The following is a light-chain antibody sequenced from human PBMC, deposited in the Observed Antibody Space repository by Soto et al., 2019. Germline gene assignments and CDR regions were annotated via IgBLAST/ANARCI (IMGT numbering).Light chain of an antibody. CDR2: AAS. CDR1: QGISSY. V-gene: IGKV1-27*01. J-gene: IGKJ4*01. CDR3: QKCESAPLS. Sequence: DIQMTQSPSSLPASVGDRVTITCRASQGISSYLAWYQQKPGKVPKLLIFAASTLQSGVPSRFSGSGSGTDFTLTISSLQPEDVATYYCQKCESAPLSFGGGTKVEIE.